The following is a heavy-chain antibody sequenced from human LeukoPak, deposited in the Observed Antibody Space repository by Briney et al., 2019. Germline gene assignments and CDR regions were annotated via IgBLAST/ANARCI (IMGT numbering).Heavy chain of an antibody. CDR1: GFTFSSYA. D-gene: IGHD4-17*01. CDR2: ISGSGGST. Sequence: PGGSLRLSCAASGFTFSSYAMSWVRQAPGKGLEWVSGISGSGGSTYYADSVKGRSTISRDNSKNTLYVQMNSLRAEDTAVYYCAQGATVTGRYYFDYWGQGTLVTVSS. J-gene: IGHJ4*02. CDR3: AQGATVTGRYYFDY. V-gene: IGHV3-23*01.